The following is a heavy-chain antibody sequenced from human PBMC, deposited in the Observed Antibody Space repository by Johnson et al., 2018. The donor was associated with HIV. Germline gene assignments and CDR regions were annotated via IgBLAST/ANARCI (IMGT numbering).Heavy chain of an antibody. Sequence: QVQLVESGGGLVKPGGSLRLSCAASGFTFNNYGMHWVRQAPGKGLEWVAFIRYDGSNKNYVDSVKGRLTISRDNSKNTLYLQMNSLRPEDTALYYCAKEPFYGGNDAFDIWGQGTMVTVSS. J-gene: IGHJ3*02. D-gene: IGHD2/OR15-2a*01. V-gene: IGHV3-30*02. CDR3: AKEPFYGGNDAFDI. CDR2: IRYDGSNK. CDR1: GFTFNNYG.